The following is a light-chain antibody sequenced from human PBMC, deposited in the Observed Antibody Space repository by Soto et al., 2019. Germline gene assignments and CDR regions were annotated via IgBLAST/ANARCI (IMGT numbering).Light chain of an antibody. CDR3: QQYNSWPLT. J-gene: IGKJ1*01. V-gene: IGKV3-15*01. CDR2: GAS. Sequence: EIVMTQSPATLSVSPGERATLSCRASQSVSSTLAWYQQKPGQAPRLLIYGASTRATDIPARFTGSGSGTEFPLTIGSLQSEDFAVYYCQQYNSWPLTFGQGTKVEIK. CDR1: QSVSST.